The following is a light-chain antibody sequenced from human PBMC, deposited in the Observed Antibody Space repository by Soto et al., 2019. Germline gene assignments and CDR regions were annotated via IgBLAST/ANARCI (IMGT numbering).Light chain of an antibody. CDR3: QQSYNSPQT. V-gene: IGKV1-39*01. J-gene: IGKJ1*01. CDR1: QTIMTY. CDR2: AAS. Sequence: DIQMTQSPSSLSASVGDEVTITCRASQTIMTYLNWYQLKPGKPPRLLIYAASSLQSGVPSRFSGSGSGTDFTLTISSLQPEDFATYSCQQSYNSPQTFGQRTKVDIK.